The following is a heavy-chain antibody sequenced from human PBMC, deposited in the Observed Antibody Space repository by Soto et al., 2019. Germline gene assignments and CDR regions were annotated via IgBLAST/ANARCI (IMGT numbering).Heavy chain of an antibody. J-gene: IGHJ6*02. Sequence: GESLKISCKGLGNSFNNWIGWVRQMPGKGLEWVGIIYPGDSDTRYSPSFQGQVTISADKSISTAYLQWSSLKPSDTAMYYCAGGGPYYGMDVWGQGTTVTVSS. CDR3: AGGGPYYGMDV. D-gene: IGHD3-16*01. CDR2: IYPGDSDT. CDR1: GNSFNNW. V-gene: IGHV5-51*01.